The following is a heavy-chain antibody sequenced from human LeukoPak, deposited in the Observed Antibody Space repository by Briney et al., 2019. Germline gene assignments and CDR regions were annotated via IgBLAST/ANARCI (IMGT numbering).Heavy chain of an antibody. Sequence: GGSLRLSCAASGFTFGTYWMHWVRQAPGKGLVWVSRINSDGSSTSYADSVKGRFTISRDNAKNTLYLQMNSLRAEDTAVYYYARESFNYYDSSGYYDPGGYFDYWGQGTLVTVSS. J-gene: IGHJ4*02. CDR1: GFTFGTYW. D-gene: IGHD3-22*01. V-gene: IGHV3-74*01. CDR2: INSDGSST. CDR3: ARESFNYYDSSGYYDPGGYFDY.